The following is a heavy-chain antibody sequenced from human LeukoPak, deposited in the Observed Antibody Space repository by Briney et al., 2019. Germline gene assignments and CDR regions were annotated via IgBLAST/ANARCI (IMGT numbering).Heavy chain of an antibody. CDR3: ARAMSQLWLKIDAFDI. Sequence: LSLTCTVSGGSISSSSYYWGWIRQPPGKGLEWISYISHDSGVRYYADSVRGRFTISRDNAKNSLHLQMHSLRAEDTAVYYCARAMSQLWLKIDAFDIWGQGTMVTVSS. V-gene: IGHV3-11*06. CDR2: ISHDSGVR. D-gene: IGHD5-18*01. J-gene: IGHJ3*02. CDR1: GGSISSSS.